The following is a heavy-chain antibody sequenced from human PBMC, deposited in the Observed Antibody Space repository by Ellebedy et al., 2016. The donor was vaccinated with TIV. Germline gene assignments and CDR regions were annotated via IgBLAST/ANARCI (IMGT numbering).Heavy chain of an antibody. J-gene: IGHJ4*02. D-gene: IGHD1-26*01. Sequence: WVRQAPGKGLEWIGSIYYSGSTYYNPSLKSRVTISVDTSKNQFSLKLSSVTAADTAVYYCARQGIPVGANDYWGQGTLVTVSS. CDR2: IYYSGST. V-gene: IGHV4-39*01. CDR3: ARQGIPVGANDY.